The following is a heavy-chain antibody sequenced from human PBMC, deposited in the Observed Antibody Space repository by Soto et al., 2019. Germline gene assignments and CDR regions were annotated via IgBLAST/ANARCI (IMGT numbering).Heavy chain of an antibody. Sequence: KSSETLSLTCAVSGGSISSTNWWTWVRQPPGKGLEWIGEIHHSGSTNYNPSLKSRVIISVDKSKNQFSLRLSSVTAADTAVYYCARGRAAAGTKPFDYWGQGKLVTVSS. CDR3: ARGRAAAGTKPFDY. V-gene: IGHV4-4*02. CDR2: IHHSGST. CDR1: GGSISSTNW. J-gene: IGHJ4*02. D-gene: IGHD6-13*01.